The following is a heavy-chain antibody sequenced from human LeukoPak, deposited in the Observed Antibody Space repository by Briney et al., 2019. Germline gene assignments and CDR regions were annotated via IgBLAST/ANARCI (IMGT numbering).Heavy chain of an antibody. V-gene: IGHV1-24*01. Sequence: ASVKVSCKVSGYTLSEISMQWARQAPGRGLEWMGGFDPEDGETIYAQKFQGRVTMTEDTSTDTAYMELSSLRFEDTAVYYCARAKYNSGWYGAFDIWGQGTMVTVSS. CDR1: GYTLSEIS. J-gene: IGHJ3*02. CDR2: FDPEDGET. D-gene: IGHD6-19*01. CDR3: ARAKYNSGWYGAFDI.